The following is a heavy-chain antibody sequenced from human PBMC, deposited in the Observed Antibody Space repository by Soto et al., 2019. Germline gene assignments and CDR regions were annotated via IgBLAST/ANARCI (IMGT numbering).Heavy chain of an antibody. J-gene: IGHJ6*02. D-gene: IGHD6-13*01. CDR2: ISAYNGNT. Sequence: GASVKGSFKASCYTFTSYGISWVRQAPGQGLELMGWISAYNGNTNSAQKLQGRVTMTTDTSTSTAYMELRSLRSDDTAVYYCARFPYSSSWFGKYYYGMDVWGQGTTVTVSS. V-gene: IGHV1-18*01. CDR3: ARFPYSSSWFGKYYYGMDV. CDR1: CYTFTSYG.